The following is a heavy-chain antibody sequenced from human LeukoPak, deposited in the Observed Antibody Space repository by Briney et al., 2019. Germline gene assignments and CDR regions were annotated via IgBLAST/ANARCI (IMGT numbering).Heavy chain of an antibody. CDR1: GFTFSSYA. CDR3: AKRRGSGWYDFDY. J-gene: IGHJ4*02. CDR2: ISGSGGST. Sequence: GGSLRLSCAASGFTFSSYAMSWVRQAPGKGLERVSAISGSGGSTYYADSVKGRLTISRDNSKNTLYLQMNSLRAEDTAVYYCAKRRGSGWYDFDYWGQGTLVTVSS. V-gene: IGHV3-23*01. D-gene: IGHD6-19*01.